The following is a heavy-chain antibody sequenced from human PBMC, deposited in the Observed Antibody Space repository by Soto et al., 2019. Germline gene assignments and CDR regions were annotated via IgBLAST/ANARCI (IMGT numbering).Heavy chain of an antibody. Sequence: QGQLVESGGGVVRPGRSLRLSCEATGFSFNTHGMHWVRQAPGKGLEWVAVIVNDGSEQAYSDSVKGRFTILRDKSKNTLYLQMNNLRAEDTAVYYCVRYDNYDDNGLDLWGQGILVTVSS. J-gene: IGHJ4*02. D-gene: IGHD4-17*01. CDR3: VRYDNYDDNGLDL. CDR2: IVNDGSEQ. V-gene: IGHV3-33*01. CDR1: GFSFNTHG.